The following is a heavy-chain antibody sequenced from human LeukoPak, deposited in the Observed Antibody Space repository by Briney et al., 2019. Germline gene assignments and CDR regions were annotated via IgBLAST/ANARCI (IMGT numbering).Heavy chain of an antibody. CDR1: GGSFSGYY. CDR2: INHSGST. Sequence: SETLSLTCAVYGGSFSGYYWSWIRQPPGKGLEWIGEINHSGSTNYNPSLKSRVTISVDTSKNQFSLKLSSVTAADTAMYYCAVSVGYSYGRFAPGLQPFDYWGQGTLVTVSS. D-gene: IGHD5-18*01. J-gene: IGHJ4*02. V-gene: IGHV4-34*01. CDR3: AVSVGYSYGRFAPGLQPFDY.